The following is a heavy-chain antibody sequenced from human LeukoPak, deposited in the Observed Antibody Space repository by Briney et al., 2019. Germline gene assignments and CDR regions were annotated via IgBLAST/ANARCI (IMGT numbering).Heavy chain of an antibody. V-gene: IGHV3-30*02. CDR3: AKGGTTVTSPDFDY. CDR1: GFTFSSYG. D-gene: IGHD4-17*01. Sequence: GGSLRLSCAASGFTFSSYGMHWVRQAPGKGLEWVAFIRYDGSNKYYADSVKGRFTISRDNSKNTLYLQMNSLRAEDTAVYYCAKGGTTVTSPDFDYWGQGTLVTVSS. CDR2: IRYDGSNK. J-gene: IGHJ4*02.